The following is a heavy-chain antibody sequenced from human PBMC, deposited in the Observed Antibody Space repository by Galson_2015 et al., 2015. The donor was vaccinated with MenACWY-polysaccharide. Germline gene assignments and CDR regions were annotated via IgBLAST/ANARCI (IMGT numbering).Heavy chain of an antibody. Sequence: ETLSLTCTVSGGSISSNNYYWGWIRQPPGKELEWIGGIYYSGNTNYNPSLKSRVTISVDTSENQFSLKLNSVTAADTAVYYCARQRSVVAVSGPRFDPWGQGTRVTVSS. D-gene: IGHD6-19*01. V-gene: IGHV4-39*01. CDR3: ARQRSVVAVSGPRFDP. CDR1: GGSISSNNYY. J-gene: IGHJ5*02. CDR2: IYYSGNT.